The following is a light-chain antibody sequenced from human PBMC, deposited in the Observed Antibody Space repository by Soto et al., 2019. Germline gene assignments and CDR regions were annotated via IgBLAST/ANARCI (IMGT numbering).Light chain of an antibody. CDR3: CSYAGSSTFGYV. V-gene: IGLV1-51*01. CDR1: SSNIGNNY. Sequence: QSVLTQPPSVSAAPGQKVTISCSGSSSNIGNNYVSWYQHLPGTAPKLLIYDNNKRPSGIPDRFSGSRSGTSATLGITGLQTGDEADYYCCSYAGSSTFGYVFGTGTKLTVL. CDR2: DNN. J-gene: IGLJ1*01.